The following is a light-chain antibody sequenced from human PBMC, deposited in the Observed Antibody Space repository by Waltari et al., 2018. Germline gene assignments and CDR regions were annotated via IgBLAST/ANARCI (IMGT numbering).Light chain of an antibody. Sequence: SYELTQPPSVSVSPGQTARITCSGDALPKKYAYWYQQKSGQAPVLVIYEDSKRPSGIPEGISGSSSGTMATLTSSGAQVEDEGDYYCYSADSTVNHDVFGTGTKVTVL. CDR3: YSADSTVNHDV. J-gene: IGLJ1*01. CDR2: EDS. CDR1: ALPKKY. V-gene: IGLV3-10*01.